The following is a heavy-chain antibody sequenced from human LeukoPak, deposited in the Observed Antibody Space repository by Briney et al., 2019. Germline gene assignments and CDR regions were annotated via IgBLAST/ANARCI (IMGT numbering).Heavy chain of an antibody. J-gene: IGHJ6*03. Sequence: ASVKVSCKASGYTFTSYYMHWVRQAPGQGLEWMGIINPSGGSTNCAQKFQGRVTMTRDTSTNTVYMELSSLRSEDTAVYYCARGPSITMVRGGQWYYYMDAWGKGTTVTISS. V-gene: IGHV1-46*01. CDR1: GYTFTSYY. CDR2: INPSGGST. CDR3: ARGPSITMVRGGQWYYYMDA. D-gene: IGHD3-10*01.